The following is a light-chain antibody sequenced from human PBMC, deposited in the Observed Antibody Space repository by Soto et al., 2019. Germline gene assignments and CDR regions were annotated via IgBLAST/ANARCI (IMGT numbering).Light chain of an antibody. CDR3: HQYYGSPYT. J-gene: IGKJ2*01. Sequence: DFVMTQTPDSLAVSLGERATINCKSSPSVLSSSNNKNYLAWYQQKPGQPPKLLIYWASTRDSGVPDRFSGSGSGTDFTLTISSLQAEDVAVYYCHQYYGSPYTFGQGTKLEIK. CDR2: WAS. V-gene: IGKV4-1*01. CDR1: PSVLSSSNNKNY.